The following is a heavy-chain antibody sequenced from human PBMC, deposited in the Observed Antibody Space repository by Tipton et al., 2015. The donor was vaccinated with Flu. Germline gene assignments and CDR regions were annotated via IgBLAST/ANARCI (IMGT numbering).Heavy chain of an antibody. J-gene: IGHJ5*02. CDR2: LYYSGST. CDR1: GGSISSGDYY. V-gene: IGHV4-30-4*01. CDR3: AREGYTVTTRWFDP. D-gene: IGHD4-17*01. Sequence: TLSLTCTVSGGSISSGDYYWSWIRQPPGKGLEWIGYLYYSGSTYYNPSLKSRVTISVDTSKNQFSLKLSSVTAADTAVYYCAREGYTVTTRWFDPWGQGTLVTVSS.